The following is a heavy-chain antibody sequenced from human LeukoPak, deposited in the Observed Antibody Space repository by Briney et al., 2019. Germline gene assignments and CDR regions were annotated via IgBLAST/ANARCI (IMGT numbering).Heavy chain of an antibody. D-gene: IGHD6-13*01. CDR1: GYTLTELS. V-gene: IGHV1-24*01. J-gene: IGHJ3*02. CDR2: FDPEDGET. CDR3: ARDHESSSWYGESDAFDI. Sequence: ASVKVSCKVSGYTLTELSMHWVRQAPGKGLEWMGGFDPEDGETIYAQKFQGRVTMTEDTSTDTAYMELSRLRSDDTAVYYCARDHESSSWYGESDAFDIWGQGTMVTVSS.